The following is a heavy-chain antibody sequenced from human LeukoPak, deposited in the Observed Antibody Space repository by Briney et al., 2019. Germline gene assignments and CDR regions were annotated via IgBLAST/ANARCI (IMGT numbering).Heavy chain of an antibody. CDR3: ARVWVGSSSGWPTFDY. CDR2: ISAYNGNT. Sequence: GASVEVSCKASGYTFTSYGISWVRQAPGQGLEWMGWISAYNGNTNYAQKLQGRVTMTTDTSTSTAYMELRSLRSDDTAVYYCARVWVGSSSGWPTFDYWGQGTLVTVSS. D-gene: IGHD6-19*01. CDR1: GYTFTSYG. J-gene: IGHJ4*02. V-gene: IGHV1-18*01.